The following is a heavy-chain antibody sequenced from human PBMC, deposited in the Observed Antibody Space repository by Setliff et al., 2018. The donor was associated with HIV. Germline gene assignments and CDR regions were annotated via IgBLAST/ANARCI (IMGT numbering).Heavy chain of an antibody. J-gene: IGHJ4*02. Sequence: GASVKVSCKVSGDTFNNYGLNWVRQAAGQGLEWMGWMEPNSGNTGCAQKFQGRVTMTRNTSISTAYMELSGLRSEDTAVYYCARVRTYSDFYYPAPIPSYYFDFWGQGTLVTVS. CDR2: MEPNSGNT. CDR3: ARVRTYSDFYYPAPIPSYYFDF. CDR1: GDTFNNYG. V-gene: IGHV1-8*02. D-gene: IGHD1-26*01.